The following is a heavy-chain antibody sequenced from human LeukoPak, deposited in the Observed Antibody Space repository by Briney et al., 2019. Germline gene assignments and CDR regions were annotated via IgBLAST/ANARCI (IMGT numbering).Heavy chain of an antibody. V-gene: IGHV3-9*03. CDR2: ISWNSGSK. CDR3: AKATRVLVNVSYFDY. Sequence: PGRSLRLSCAASGFTFDDYAMHWVRQAPGKGLDWVSGISWNSGSKGYADSVKGRFTISRDNAKNSLYLQMNSLRAEDMALYYCAKATRVLVNVSYFDYWAQGTLVTVSS. CDR1: GFTFDDYA. D-gene: IGHD3-22*01. J-gene: IGHJ4*02.